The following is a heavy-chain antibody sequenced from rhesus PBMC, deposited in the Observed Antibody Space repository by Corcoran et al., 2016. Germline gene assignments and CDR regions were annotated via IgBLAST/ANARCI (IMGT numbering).Heavy chain of an antibody. V-gene: IGHV3S5*01. D-gene: IGHD6-31*01. CDR3: AKDNSSGWWGDGDAFDF. J-gene: IGHJ3*01. CDR2: IDSGGVST. Sequence: EVQLVETGGGLVQPGGSLKLSCAASGFTFSSYGMSWVRQAPGKGLEWVSAIDSGGVSTYYADSVKGRFTISRDNSKNTLSLQMNSLRAEDTAVYYCAKDNSSGWWGDGDAFDFWGQGLRVTVSS. CDR1: GFTFSSYG.